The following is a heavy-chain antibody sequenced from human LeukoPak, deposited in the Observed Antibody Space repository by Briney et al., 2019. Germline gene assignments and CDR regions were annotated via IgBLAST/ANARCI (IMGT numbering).Heavy chain of an antibody. CDR1: GFTFSSYG. D-gene: IGHD3-9*01. CDR2: ISGSGGST. Sequence: GGSLRLSCVASGFTFSSYGMHWVRQAPGKGLEWVSSISGSGGSTYYADSVKGRFTISRDNSKNTLYLQMNSLRAEDTAVYYCAKEERNVLRYFDWLFSFDYWGQGTLVTVSS. CDR3: AKEERNVLRYFDWLFSFDY. V-gene: IGHV3-23*01. J-gene: IGHJ4*02.